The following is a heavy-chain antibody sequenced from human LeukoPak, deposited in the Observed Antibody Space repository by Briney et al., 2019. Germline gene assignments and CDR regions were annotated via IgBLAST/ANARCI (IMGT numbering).Heavy chain of an antibody. J-gene: IGHJ4*02. CDR2: IWYDGSNK. CDR1: GFTFSSYG. CDR3: AKGGSGYDWDIDY. Sequence: PGGSLRLSCAAFGFTFSSYGMHWVRQAPGKGLEWVAGIWYDGSNKYYADSVKGRFTISRDNSKNTLYLQMNSLRAEDTAVYYCAKGGSGYDWDIDYWGQGTLVTVSS. V-gene: IGHV3-33*06. D-gene: IGHD5-12*01.